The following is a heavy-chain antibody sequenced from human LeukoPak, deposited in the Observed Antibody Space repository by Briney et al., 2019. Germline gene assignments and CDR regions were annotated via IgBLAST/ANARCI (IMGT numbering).Heavy chain of an antibody. V-gene: IGHV4-31*03. J-gene: IGHJ4*02. D-gene: IGHD3-3*01. CDR3: ARAQYYDSWSGYYIDY. Sequence: SETLSLTCTVSGVSISSGGYYWSWIRQHPGKGLEWIGYIYYSGSTYYNPSLKSRVTMSVDTSKNQFSLKLSSVTAADTAVYYCARAQYYDSWSGYYIDYWGQGTLVTVSS. CDR2: IYYSGST. CDR1: GVSISSGGYY.